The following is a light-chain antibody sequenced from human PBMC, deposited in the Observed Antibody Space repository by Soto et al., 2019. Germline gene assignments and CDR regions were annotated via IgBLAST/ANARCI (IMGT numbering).Light chain of an antibody. CDR1: QRVTTF. CDR2: DAS. Sequence: EIVLTQSPVTLSLSPGERATLSCRASQRVTTFLAWYQQKPCQAPRLLIYDASKRATGIPARFSGSGSGTDFTLTISSLEPEDFAVYYCQQRTNWPLTFGGGTKVEIK. CDR3: QQRTNWPLT. V-gene: IGKV3-11*01. J-gene: IGKJ4*01.